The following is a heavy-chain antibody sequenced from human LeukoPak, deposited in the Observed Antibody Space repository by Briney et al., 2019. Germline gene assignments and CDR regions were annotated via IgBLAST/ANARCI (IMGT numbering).Heavy chain of an antibody. J-gene: IGHJ4*02. CDR1: GFAVSNKF. CDR3: AQGSGQYFYY. CDR2: IKSETAGGTT. V-gene: IGHV3-15*07. Sequence: GGSLRLSCAASGFAVSNKFMYWVRQAPGKGLEWVGRIKSETAGGTTDFAAPVKGRFTISRDDSKNTLFLQLNSLTSDDTAVYYCAQGSGQYFYYWGQGTLVTVSS. D-gene: IGHD2-15*01.